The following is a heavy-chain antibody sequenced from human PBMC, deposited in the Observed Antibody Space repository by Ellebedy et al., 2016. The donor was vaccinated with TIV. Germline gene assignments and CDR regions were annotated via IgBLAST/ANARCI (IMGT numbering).Heavy chain of an antibody. CDR2: IIPIFGTA. D-gene: IGHD4-17*01. J-gene: IGHJ4*02. CDR3: ASGLYGDFRLYFDY. V-gene: IGHV1-69*13. CDR1: GYTLTELS. Sequence: AASVKVSCKVSGYTLTELSMHWVRQAPGQGLEWMGGIIPIFGTANYAQKFQGRVTITADESTSTAYMELSSLRSEDTAVHYCASGLYGDFRLYFDYWGQGTLVTVSS.